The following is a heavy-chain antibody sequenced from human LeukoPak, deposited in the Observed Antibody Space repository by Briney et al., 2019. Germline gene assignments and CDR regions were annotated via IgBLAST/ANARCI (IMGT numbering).Heavy chain of an antibody. CDR1: GGSISSGSYY. CDR2: IYTSGST. D-gene: IGHD6-13*01. J-gene: IGHJ6*03. V-gene: IGHV4-61*02. CDR3: ASLSGGYSSSWYRYYYYMDV. Sequence: SETLSLTCAVSGGSISSGSYYWSWIRQPAGKGLEWIGRIYTSGSTNYNPSLKSRVTISVDTSKNQFSLKLSSVTAADTAVYYCASLSGGYSSSWYRYYYYMDVWGKGTTVTISS.